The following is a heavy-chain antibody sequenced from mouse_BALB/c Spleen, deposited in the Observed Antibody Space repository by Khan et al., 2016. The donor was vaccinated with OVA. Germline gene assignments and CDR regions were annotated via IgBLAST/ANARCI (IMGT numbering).Heavy chain of an antibody. CDR1: GFTFSSYG. CDR3: ASHLTGSFAY. CDR2: ISSAGDYT. J-gene: IGHJ3*01. Sequence: EVQGVESGGDLVKPGGSLKLSCAASGFTFSSYGMSWVRQTPDKRLEWVATISSAGDYTYYPENVKGRFTISRDNAKNTLYLQMSSLQSEDTAMFYCASHLTGSFAYWCQGTLVTVSA. V-gene: IGHV5-6*01. D-gene: IGHD4-1*01.